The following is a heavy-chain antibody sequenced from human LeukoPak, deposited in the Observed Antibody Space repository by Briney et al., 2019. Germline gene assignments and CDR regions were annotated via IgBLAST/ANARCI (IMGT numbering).Heavy chain of an antibody. Sequence: ASVKVSCKASGGTFISYAISWVRQAPGQGLEWMGGIIPIFGTANYAQKFQGRVTITADESTSTAYMELGSLRSEDTAVYYCAREAYDSSGYPNWYFDLWGRGTLVTVSS. J-gene: IGHJ2*01. V-gene: IGHV1-69*13. D-gene: IGHD3-22*01. CDR1: GGTFISYA. CDR2: IIPIFGTA. CDR3: AREAYDSSGYPNWYFDL.